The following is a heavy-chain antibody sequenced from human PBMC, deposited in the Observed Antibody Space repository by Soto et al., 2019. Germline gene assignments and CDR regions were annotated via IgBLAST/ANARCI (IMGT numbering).Heavy chain of an antibody. Sequence: GGSLILSCAASGFTFSSYSMNWVRQAPGKGLEWVSSISSSSSYIYYADSVKGRFTISRDNAKNSLYLQMISLRADDTAVYYCVRGPSVVVLPDIPWFEPWGQGTLVTV. CDR1: GFTFSSYS. CDR2: ISSSSSYI. V-gene: IGHV3-21*01. D-gene: IGHD2-2*01. CDR3: VRGPSVVVLPDIPWFEP. J-gene: IGHJ5*02.